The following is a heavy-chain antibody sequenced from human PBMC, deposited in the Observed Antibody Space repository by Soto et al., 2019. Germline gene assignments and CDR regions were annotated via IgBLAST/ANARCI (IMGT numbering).Heavy chain of an antibody. Sequence: QVQLVQSGAEVKNPGASVKVSCKASGYTFTSYDINWVRQATGHALEWMGWMNPNSGNTGYAQKFQGRVTMTRNTSISTAYMELSSLRSEDTAVYYCARVVVVLKLRGLGYLGQGTLVTVSS. J-gene: IGHJ4*02. V-gene: IGHV1-8*01. CDR2: MNPNSGNT. CDR1: GYTFTSYD. CDR3: ARVVVVLKLRGLGY. D-gene: IGHD2-15*01.